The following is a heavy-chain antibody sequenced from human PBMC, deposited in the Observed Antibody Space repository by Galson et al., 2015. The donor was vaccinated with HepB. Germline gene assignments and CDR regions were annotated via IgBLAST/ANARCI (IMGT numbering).Heavy chain of an antibody. J-gene: IGHJ4*02. Sequence: SETLSLTCTVSGGSISSSSYYWGWIRQPPGKGLEWIGSIYYSGSTYYNPSLKSRVTISVDTSKNQFSLKLSSVTAADTAVYYCARHLAMIVGSPAAVRYYFDYWGQGTLVTVSS. CDR1: GGSISSSSYY. CDR2: IYYSGST. D-gene: IGHD3-22*01. V-gene: IGHV4-39*01. CDR3: ARHLAMIVGSPAAVRYYFDY.